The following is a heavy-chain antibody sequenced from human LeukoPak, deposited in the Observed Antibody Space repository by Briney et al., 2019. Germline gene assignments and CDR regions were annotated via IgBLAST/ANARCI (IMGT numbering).Heavy chain of an antibody. CDR3: ARDYYGSGSPIDY. D-gene: IGHD3-10*01. Sequence: GASVKVSCKASGYTFTGYYMHWVRQAPGQGLEWMGWINPNSGGTNYAQKFQGRVTMTRDTSISTAYMELSRLRSDDTAVYYCARDYYGSGSPIDYWGQGTLVTVSS. J-gene: IGHJ4*02. V-gene: IGHV1-2*02. CDR2: INPNSGGT. CDR1: GYTFTGYY.